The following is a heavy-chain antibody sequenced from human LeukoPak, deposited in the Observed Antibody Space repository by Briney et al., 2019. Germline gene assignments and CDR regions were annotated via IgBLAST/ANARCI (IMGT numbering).Heavy chain of an antibody. V-gene: IGHV3-53*01. CDR2: IYRDGST. D-gene: IGHD4-17*01. CDR3: ARDPGDGDYEPLDY. CDR1: GFSVSSTY. J-gene: IGHJ4*02. Sequence: GGSLRLSCAASGFSVSSTYMNWVRQAPGKGLEWVSIIYRDGSTYYADYVRGRFTISRDNSKNTLYLQMNSLRVEDTAVYYCARDPGDGDYEPLDYWGQGTLVTVSS.